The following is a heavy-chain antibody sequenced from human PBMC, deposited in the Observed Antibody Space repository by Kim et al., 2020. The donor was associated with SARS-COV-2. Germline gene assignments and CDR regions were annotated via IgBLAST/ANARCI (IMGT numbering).Heavy chain of an antibody. J-gene: IGHJ4*02. V-gene: IGHV3-23*01. Sequence: DAVKGRFTISRDNSKNTLYLQMNSLRAEDTAVYYCAKEAIFGVVIAYFDYWGQGTLVTVSS. D-gene: IGHD3-3*01. CDR3: AKEAIFGVVIAYFDY.